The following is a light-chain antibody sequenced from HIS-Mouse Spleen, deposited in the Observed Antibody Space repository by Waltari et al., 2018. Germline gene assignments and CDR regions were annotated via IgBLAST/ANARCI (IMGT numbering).Light chain of an antibody. CDR1: KLGDKY. Sequence: SYELTQPPSVSVSPGQTASITCSGDKLGDKYACWYQQKPGQSPVLVIYQDSKRPSGTPERFSGSNSGSTATLTIGGAQAMDEADYYCQAWASSYSVFGGGTKLTVL. CDR3: QAWASSYSV. V-gene: IGLV3-1*01. J-gene: IGLJ2*01. CDR2: QDS.